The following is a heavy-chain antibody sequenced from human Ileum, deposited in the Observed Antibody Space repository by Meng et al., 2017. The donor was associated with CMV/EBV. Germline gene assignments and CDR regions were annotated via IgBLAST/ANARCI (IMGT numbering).Heavy chain of an antibody. Sequence: QVQVVHAGAEVKKAGAAVKVCWKSSGYIFTYYGFSVVRQAPGQVLELRCWINDNNGDAKYAPKLQGRVTMTTDMSTSTAYMVLSRLRSDDTAVYYCAAILYSHYGGALEYWGQGTLVTISS. D-gene: IGHD4-11*01. CDR1: GYIFTYYG. CDR3: AAILYSHYGGALEY. J-gene: IGHJ4*02. V-gene: IGHV1-18*01. CDR2: INDNNGDA.